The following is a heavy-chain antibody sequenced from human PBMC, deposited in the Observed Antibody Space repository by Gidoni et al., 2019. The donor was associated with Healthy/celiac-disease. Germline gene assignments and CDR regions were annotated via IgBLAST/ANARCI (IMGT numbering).Heavy chain of an antibody. V-gene: IGHV4-34*01. D-gene: IGHD3-10*01. J-gene: IGHJ3*02. CDR3: ARGRARWCRELSPLDI. CDR2: INHGGRT. CDR1: VASFSGYY. Sequence: QFQLHQWGAGLLKPSDPLSLTCAVSVASFSGYYWSWIRQPPGKGLEGIGEINHGGRTNYNPSLKSRGTISVDKPKNQFSLKMSSVTAAETAVYYCARGRARWCRELSPLDIWGQGTKVTVSS.